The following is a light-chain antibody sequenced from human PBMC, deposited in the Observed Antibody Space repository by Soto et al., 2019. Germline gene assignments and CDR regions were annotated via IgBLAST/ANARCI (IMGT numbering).Light chain of an antibody. CDR1: QSVSSN. J-gene: IGKJ4*01. CDR3: LQDYYYPIS. CDR2: DAS. Sequence: EIVMTQSPATLSVSPGERATLSCWASQSVSSNLAWYQQKPGQSPRLLIYDASTRATGIQARFSGSGSGTEFTLTISSLQPEDLATYYCLQDYYYPISFGGGTKVDIK. V-gene: IGKV3-15*01.